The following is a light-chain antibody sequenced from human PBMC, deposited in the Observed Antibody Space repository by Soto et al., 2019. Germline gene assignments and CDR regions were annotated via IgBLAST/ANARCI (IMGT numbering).Light chain of an antibody. J-gene: IGLJ1*01. Sequence: QSVLTQPASVSGSPGQSITIFCTGTSSDVGRYNYVSWYQQHPGKAPQLMIYYVSDRPSGVSNRFSGSKSGNTASLTISGLQAEDEADYYCSSYTSSSPYVFGAGTKVSV. CDR1: SSDVGRYNY. V-gene: IGLV2-14*01. CDR2: YVS. CDR3: SSYTSSSPYV.